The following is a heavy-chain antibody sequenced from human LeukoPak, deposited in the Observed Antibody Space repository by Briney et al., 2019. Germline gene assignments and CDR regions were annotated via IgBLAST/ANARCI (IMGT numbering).Heavy chain of an antibody. CDR1: GYTFTSYG. Sequence: ASVKVSCKASGYTFTSYGISWVRQAPGQGLEWMGWISAYNGNTNYAQKLQGRVTITRDTSASTAYMELSSLRSEDMAVYYCARDSGNWNYEYWGQGTLVTVSS. J-gene: IGHJ4*02. V-gene: IGHV1-18*03. D-gene: IGHD1-7*01. CDR2: ISAYNGNT. CDR3: ARDSGNWNYEY.